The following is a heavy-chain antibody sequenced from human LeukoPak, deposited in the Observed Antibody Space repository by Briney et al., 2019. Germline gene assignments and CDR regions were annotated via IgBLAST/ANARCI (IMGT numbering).Heavy chain of an antibody. V-gene: IGHV3-53*01. CDR2: IYSGGST. J-gene: IGHJ4*02. CDR1: GFTVSSNY. CDR3: ARVWLGPMVRGEPENFDY. D-gene: IGHD3-10*01. Sequence: QPGRSLRLSCAASGFTVSSNYMSWVRQAPGKGLEWVSIIYSGGSTYYTDSVKGRFTISRDNSKNTLYLQMNSLRAEDTAVYYCARVWLGPMVRGEPENFDYWGQGTLVTVSS.